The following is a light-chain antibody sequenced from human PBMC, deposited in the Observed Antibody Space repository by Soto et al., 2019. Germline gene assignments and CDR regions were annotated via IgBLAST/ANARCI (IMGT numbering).Light chain of an antibody. V-gene: IGLV4-69*01. Sequence: QLVLTQSPSASASLGASVKLTCTLSSGHSSYGIAWHQQQPEKGPRFLMKVNGDGSHSKGDGIPDRFSASSSGAERYLTISSLQSEDEADYYCQTWGTGIRVFGGGTKLTVL. CDR1: SGHSSYG. CDR2: VNGDGSH. CDR3: QTWGTGIRV. J-gene: IGLJ3*02.